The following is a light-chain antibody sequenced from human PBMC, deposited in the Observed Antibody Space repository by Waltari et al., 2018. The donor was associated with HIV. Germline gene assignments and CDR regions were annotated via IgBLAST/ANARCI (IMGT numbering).Light chain of an antibody. CDR3: QSYDSSLSGYV. CDR2: DNT. J-gene: IGLJ1*01. CDR1: SSNIGAGYD. V-gene: IGLV1-40*01. Sequence: QSVLTQPPSVSGAPGQRVNISCTGSSSNIGAGYDVHWYQQLPGTAPKLLIYDNTNRPSGVPDRISGSKSGTSASLAITGLQAEDEADYYCQSYDSSLSGYVFGTGTKVTVL.